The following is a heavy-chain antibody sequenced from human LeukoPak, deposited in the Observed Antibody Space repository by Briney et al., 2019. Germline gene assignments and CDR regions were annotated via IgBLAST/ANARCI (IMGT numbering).Heavy chain of an antibody. Sequence: GGSLRLSCAASGFTFSNYWMHWVRQAPGKGLVWVSFINPDGSTTNYADSVKGRFTISRDNAKNALYLQMNSLRAEDTAVYYCAKDLHYESADYWGQGTLVTVSS. J-gene: IGHJ4*02. V-gene: IGHV3-74*01. CDR1: GFTFSNYW. CDR2: INPDGSTT. CDR3: AKDLHYESADY. D-gene: IGHD3-22*01.